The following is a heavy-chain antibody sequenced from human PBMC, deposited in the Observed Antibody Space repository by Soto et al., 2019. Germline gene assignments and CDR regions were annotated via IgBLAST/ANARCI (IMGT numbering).Heavy chain of an antibody. V-gene: IGHV3-66*01. J-gene: IGHJ4*02. CDR2: IYSGGST. D-gene: IGHD2-2*01. CDR3: ARDNGGVVPAAANY. CDR1: GFTVSSNY. Sequence: EVQLVESGGGLVQPGGSLRLSCAASGFTVSSNYMSWVRQAPGKGLEWVSVIYSGGSTYYADSVKGRFTISRDNSKNTLYLQMNSLGAEDTAVYYCARDNGGVVPAAANYWGQGTLVTVSS.